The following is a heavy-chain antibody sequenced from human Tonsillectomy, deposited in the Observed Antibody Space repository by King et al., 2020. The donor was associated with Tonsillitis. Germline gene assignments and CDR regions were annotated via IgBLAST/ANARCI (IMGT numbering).Heavy chain of an antibody. V-gene: IGHV3-7*03. CDR3: ARDVSLPVAGYWYFDL. J-gene: IGHJ2*01. CDR1: GFTFSDYW. CDR2: IKQDGSEM. D-gene: IGHD6-19*01. Sequence: VQLVESGGGLVQPGGSLRLSCAASGFTFSDYWMSWVRQAPGKGLEWVANIKQDGSEMYYVDSVKGRFTISRNNAKNSLYLKMNSLRAEDTAVYYCARDVSLPVAGYWYFDLWGRGTLVTVSS.